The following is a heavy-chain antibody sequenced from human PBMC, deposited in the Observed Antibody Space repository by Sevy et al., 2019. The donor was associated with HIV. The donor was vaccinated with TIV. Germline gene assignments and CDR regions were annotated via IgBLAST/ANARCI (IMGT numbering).Heavy chain of an antibody. CDR3: ARRFMVRGVSGYYYYGMDV. CDR1: DGSISSYY. Sequence: SETLSLTCTVSDGSISSYYWSWVRQPPGKGLEWIGYIYYSGSTNYNPSLKSRVTISVDTSKNQFSLKLSSVTAADTAVYYCARRFMVRGVSGYYYYGMDVWGQGTTVTVSS. D-gene: IGHD3-10*01. CDR2: IYYSGST. J-gene: IGHJ6*02. V-gene: IGHV4-59*12.